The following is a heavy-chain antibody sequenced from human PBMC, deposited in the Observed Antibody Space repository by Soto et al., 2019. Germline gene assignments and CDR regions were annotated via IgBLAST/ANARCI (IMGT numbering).Heavy chain of an antibody. CDR2: ISSSGSII. CDR1: GFTFSDYY. J-gene: IGHJ4*02. D-gene: IGHD4-4*01. Sequence: VQLVESGGGLVKPGGSLRLSCVVSGFTFSDYYISWIRQAPGKGLEWVSYISSSGSIIYYADSVKGRFTISRDNAKNSLYLQMNSLRAEDTAVYYCALAGYDSNYYAVTPLSAGHFWGQGTLVTVSS. V-gene: IGHV3-11*01. CDR3: ALAGYDSNYYAVTPLSAGHF.